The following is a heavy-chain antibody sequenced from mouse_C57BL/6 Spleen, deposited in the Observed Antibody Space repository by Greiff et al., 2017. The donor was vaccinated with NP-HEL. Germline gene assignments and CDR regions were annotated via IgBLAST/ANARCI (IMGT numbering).Heavy chain of an antibody. V-gene: IGHV5-17*01. CDR3: ARCYYGSSYVWFAY. D-gene: IGHD1-1*01. CDR2: ISSGSSTI. Sequence: EVNLVESGGGLVKPGGSLKLSCAASGFTFSDYGMHWVRQAPEKGLEWVAYISSGSSTIYYADTVKGRFTISRDNAKNTLFLQMTSLRSEDTAMYYCARCYYGSSYVWFAYWGQGTLVTVSA. J-gene: IGHJ3*01. CDR1: GFTFSDYG.